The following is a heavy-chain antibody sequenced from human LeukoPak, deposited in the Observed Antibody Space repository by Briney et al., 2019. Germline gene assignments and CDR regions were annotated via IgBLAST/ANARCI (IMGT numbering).Heavy chain of an antibody. Sequence: PGGSLRLSCAASGFTFSSYGMHWVRQAPGKGLEWVAVISYDGSNKYYADSVKGRFTISRDNSKNTLYLQMNSLRAEDTAVYYCASNYDILTGYSPSRGYWGQGTLVTVSS. J-gene: IGHJ4*02. V-gene: IGHV3-30*03. CDR2: ISYDGSNK. CDR1: GFTFSSYG. D-gene: IGHD3-9*01. CDR3: ASNYDILTGYSPSRGY.